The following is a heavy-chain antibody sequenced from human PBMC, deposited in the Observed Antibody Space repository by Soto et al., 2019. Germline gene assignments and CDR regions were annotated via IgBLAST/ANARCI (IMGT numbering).Heavy chain of an antibody. J-gene: IGHJ4*02. CDR3: ARLGGYYQAFDR. CDR1: GGSISSYY. D-gene: IGHD3-22*01. V-gene: IGHV4-59*08. CDR2: IYYSGST. Sequence: SETLSLTCTVSGGSISSYYWSWIRQPPGKGLEWIGYIYYSGSTTYNPSLKSRVTISVDTSKNQFSLKLDSVTAADTAVYYCARLGGYYQAFDRWGQGSLVTVSS.